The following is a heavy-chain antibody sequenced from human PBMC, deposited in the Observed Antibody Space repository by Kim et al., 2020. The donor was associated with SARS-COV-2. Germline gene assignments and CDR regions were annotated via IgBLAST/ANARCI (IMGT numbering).Heavy chain of an antibody. J-gene: IGHJ6*02. Sequence: ARKFQGRVTMTTDTSTSTVYMELSSLRSDDTAVYYCARDREVTDYNYYGLDVWGQGTTVTVSS. D-gene: IGHD2-21*02. V-gene: IGHV1-46*01. CDR3: ARDREVTDYNYYGLDV.